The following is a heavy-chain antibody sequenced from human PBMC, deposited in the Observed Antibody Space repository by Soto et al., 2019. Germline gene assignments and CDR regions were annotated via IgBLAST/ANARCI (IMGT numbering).Heavy chain of an antibody. D-gene: IGHD2-21*01. Sequence: EVQLVESGGGLVQPGGSLRLSCVASGFTVRSNYMSWVRQAPEKGLEWVSLLNSGGSTNYADSVKGRFTISRDKPKNTVYLKRDSQSAEDTAVYYCVSGRYYSVRLGMDVWGQGSTVTGSS. J-gene: IGHJ6*02. CDR1: GFTVRSNY. V-gene: IGHV3-66*01. CDR3: VSGRYYSVRLGMDV. CDR2: LNSGGST.